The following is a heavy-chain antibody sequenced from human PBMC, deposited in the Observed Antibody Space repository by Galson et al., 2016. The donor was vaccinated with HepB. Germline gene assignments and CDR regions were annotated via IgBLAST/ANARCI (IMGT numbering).Heavy chain of an antibody. V-gene: IGHV3-30*03. Sequence: SLRLSCAASGFIFSSYGMHWVRQAPGKGLEWVTVISYDGTNKYYADSVKGRFTISRDNSKNTVILQMNSLRAEDTAIYYCARVKGDSSGYIDYWGQGTLVTVSS. D-gene: IGHD6-19*01. J-gene: IGHJ4*02. CDR3: ARVKGDSSGYIDY. CDR2: ISYDGTNK. CDR1: GFIFSSYG.